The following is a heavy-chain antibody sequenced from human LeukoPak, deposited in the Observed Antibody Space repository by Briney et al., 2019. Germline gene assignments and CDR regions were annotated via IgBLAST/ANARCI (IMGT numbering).Heavy chain of an antibody. CDR2: IYYSGST. CDR1: GGSISSYY. J-gene: IGHJ4*02. CDR3: ARGSRELYYFDY. Sequence: SETLSLTCTVSGGSISSYYWSWIRQPPGKGLEWIGYIYYSGSTKYNPSLKSRVTISVDASKTQFSLKLNSVTAADTAVYYCARGSRELYYFDYWGQGTLVIVSS. V-gene: IGHV4-59*01. D-gene: IGHD1-7*01.